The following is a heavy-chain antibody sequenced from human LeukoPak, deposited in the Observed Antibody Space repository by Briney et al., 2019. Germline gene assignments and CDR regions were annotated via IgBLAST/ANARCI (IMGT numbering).Heavy chain of an antibody. CDR3: AREDSSGYLGY. Sequence: PSETLSLTRTVSGGSVSSNIYYWNWIRQPPGKGLEWIGYIYYSGGTNYNPSLKSRVTISVDTSKNQFSLKLTSLTAADAAVYYCAREDSSGYLGYWGQGTLVTVSS. CDR1: GGSVSSNIYY. CDR2: IYYSGGT. D-gene: IGHD3-22*01. V-gene: IGHV4-61*01. J-gene: IGHJ4*02.